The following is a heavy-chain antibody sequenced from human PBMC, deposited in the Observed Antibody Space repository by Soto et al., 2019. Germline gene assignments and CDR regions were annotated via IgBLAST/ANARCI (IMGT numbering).Heavy chain of an antibody. CDR3: AGYYYDSSGYYDYVREVESDAFDI. Sequence: QLQLQESGPGLVKPSETLSLTCTVSGGSISSSSYYWGWIRQPPGKGLEWIGSIYYSGSTYYNPSLKSRVTISVDTSKNQFSLKLSSVTAADTAVYYCAGYYYDSSGYYDYVREVESDAFDIWGQGTMVTVSS. V-gene: IGHV4-39*01. J-gene: IGHJ3*02. D-gene: IGHD3-22*01. CDR2: IYYSGST. CDR1: GGSISSSSYY.